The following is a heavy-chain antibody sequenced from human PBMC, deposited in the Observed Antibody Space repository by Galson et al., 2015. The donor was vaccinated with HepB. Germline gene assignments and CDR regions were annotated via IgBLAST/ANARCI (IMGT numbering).Heavy chain of an antibody. D-gene: IGHD3-3*01. CDR1: GFTFSSYA. V-gene: IGHV3-23*01. CDR2: ISGSGGST. Sequence: SLRLSCAASGFTFSSYAMSWVRQAPGKGLEWVSGISGSGGSTHYADSVKGRFTISRDNSKNTLYLQMNSLRAEDTAVYYCARTTYYDFWSGYHYWGQGTLVAVSS. CDR3: ARTTYYDFWSGYHY. J-gene: IGHJ4*02.